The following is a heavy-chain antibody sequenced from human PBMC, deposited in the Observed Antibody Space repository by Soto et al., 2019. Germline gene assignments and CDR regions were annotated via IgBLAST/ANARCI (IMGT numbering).Heavy chain of an antibody. CDR3: ARRATTSAGYFDL. V-gene: IGHV3-7*01. CDR1: GFTFSNYW. J-gene: IGHJ2*01. D-gene: IGHD1-26*01. Sequence: GGSLRLSCAASGFTFSNYWMSWVRQAPGKGLEWVANIKQDGSEKNYKDSVKGRLTISRDNAKNSLSLQMNSLRAEDTAVYYCARRATTSAGYFDLWGRGTLVTVSS. CDR2: IKQDGSEK.